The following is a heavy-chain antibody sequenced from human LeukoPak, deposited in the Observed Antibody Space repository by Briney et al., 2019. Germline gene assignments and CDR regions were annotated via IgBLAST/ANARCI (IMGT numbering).Heavy chain of an antibody. J-gene: IGHJ4*02. D-gene: IGHD3-22*01. CDR1: GFTFSSYW. CDR3: ARDGEYYYDSSGYYAIDY. V-gene: IGHV3-74*01. Sequence: QPGGSLRLSCAASGFTFSSYWMHWVRQAPGKGLVWVSRINSDGSSTSYADSVKGRFTISRDNAKNTLYLQMNSLRAEDTAVYYCARDGEYYYDSSGYYAIDYWGQGTLVSVSS. CDR2: INSDGSST.